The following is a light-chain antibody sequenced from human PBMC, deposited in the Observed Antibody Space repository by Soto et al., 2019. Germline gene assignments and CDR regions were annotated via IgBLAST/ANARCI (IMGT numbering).Light chain of an antibody. Sequence: QSLLTQPPSASGTPGHRVTISCSGGSSNIGGNTVNWYQHLPGAAPKLLIYGNDQRPSGVPDRFSGSKSGTSVFLAISGLQSEDEADYYCTAWDDSLRAVLFGGGTKLTVL. CDR1: SSNIGGNT. J-gene: IGLJ2*01. V-gene: IGLV1-44*01. CDR2: GND. CDR3: TAWDDSLRAVL.